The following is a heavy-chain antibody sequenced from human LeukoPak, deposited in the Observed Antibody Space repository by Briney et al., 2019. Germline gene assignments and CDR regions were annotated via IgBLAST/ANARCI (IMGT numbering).Heavy chain of an antibody. V-gene: IGHV5-51*01. CDR1: GYKFTNYW. Sequence: GESLKISCKASGYKFTNYWIGWVRQMPGKGLEWMTIIYPGDSETRYSPSFQGQVTISADKSINTAYLQWTSLKASDTAMYYCARRTATYEYFDYRAQGTLVTVSS. CDR3: ARRTATYEYFDY. CDR2: IYPGDSET. D-gene: IGHD5-12*01. J-gene: IGHJ4*02.